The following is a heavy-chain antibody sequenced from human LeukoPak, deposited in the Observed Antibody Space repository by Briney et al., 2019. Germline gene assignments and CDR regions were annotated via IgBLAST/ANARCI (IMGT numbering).Heavy chain of an antibody. J-gene: IGHJ4*02. V-gene: IGHV3-21*01. CDR3: ARDAYCSSTSCSDYFDY. CDR1: GFTFSSYS. Sequence: PGGSLRLSCAASGFTFSSYSMNWVRQAPGKGLGWVSSISSSSSYIYYADPVKGRFTISRDNAKNSLYLQMNSLRAEGTAVYYCARDAYCSSTSCSDYFDYWGQGTLVTVSS. D-gene: IGHD2-2*01. CDR2: ISSSSSYI.